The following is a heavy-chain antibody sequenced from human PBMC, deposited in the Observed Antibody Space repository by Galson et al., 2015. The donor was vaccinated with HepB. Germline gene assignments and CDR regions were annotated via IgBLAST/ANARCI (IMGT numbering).Heavy chain of an antibody. CDR3: ARDGNALGVFDI. D-gene: IGHD1-1*01. J-gene: IGHJ3*02. CDR1: GFTFSSYS. Sequence: SLRLSCAASGFTFSSYSMNWVRQAPGKGLEWVSSISSSSSYIYYADSVKGRFTISRDNAKNSLYLQMNSLRAEDTAVYYCARDGNALGVFDIWGQGTMVTVSS. V-gene: IGHV3-21*01. CDR2: ISSSSSYI.